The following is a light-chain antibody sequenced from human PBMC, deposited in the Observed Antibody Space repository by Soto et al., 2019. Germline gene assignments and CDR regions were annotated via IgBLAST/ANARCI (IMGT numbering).Light chain of an antibody. CDR1: QNISGH. J-gene: IGKJ5*01. CDR3: QQSYSIPIT. V-gene: IGKV1-39*01. CDR2: AAS. Sequence: DIQMTQSPSSLSASVGDRVTITCRASQNISGHLNWYQQNPGKAPKLLIYAASILQSGVPSRFSGSGSGTDFTLSISSLQPEDFVTYCCQQSYSIPITFGQGTRLEIK.